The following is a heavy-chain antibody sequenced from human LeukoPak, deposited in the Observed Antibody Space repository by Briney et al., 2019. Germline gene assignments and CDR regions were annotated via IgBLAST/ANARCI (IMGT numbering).Heavy chain of an antibody. CDR1: GGSISSGGYS. CDR3: AKDRSNDY. J-gene: IGHJ4*02. V-gene: IGHV4-30-2*01. D-gene: IGHD1-26*01. Sequence: KSSETLSLTCAVSGGSISSGGYSWSCIRQPPGKGLEWIGYIYHSGSTYYNPSLKSRVTISVDRSKNQFSLKLSSVTAADTAVYYCAKDRSNDYWGQGTLVTVSS. CDR2: IYHSGST.